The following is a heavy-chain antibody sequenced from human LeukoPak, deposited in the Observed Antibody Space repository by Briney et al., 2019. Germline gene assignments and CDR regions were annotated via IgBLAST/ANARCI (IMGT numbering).Heavy chain of an antibody. Sequence: SQTLSLTCTVSGGSISSGGYYWSWIRQPPGKGLEWIGYIYHSGSTYYNPSHKSRVTISVDRSKNQFSLKLSSVTAADTAVYYCARGGYSYGLVRGADYWGQGTLVTVSS. CDR1: GGSISSGGYY. J-gene: IGHJ4*02. CDR2: IYHSGST. D-gene: IGHD5-18*01. CDR3: ARGGYSYGLVRGADY. V-gene: IGHV4-30-2*01.